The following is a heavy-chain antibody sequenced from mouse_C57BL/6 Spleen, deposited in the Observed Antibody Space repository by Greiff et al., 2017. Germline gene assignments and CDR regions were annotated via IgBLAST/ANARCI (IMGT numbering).Heavy chain of an antibody. CDR1: GFNIKDYY. V-gene: IGHV14-2*01. Sequence: EVQLKESGAELVKPGASVKLSCTASGFNIKDYYMHWVKQRPEQGLEWIGRIDPEDGETKYAPKFQGKATITAETSSNTAYLQLSSLTSEDTAVYYCARDTTVVAFYYFDYWGQGTTLTVSS. CDR2: IDPEDGET. J-gene: IGHJ2*01. CDR3: ARDTTVVAFYYFDY. D-gene: IGHD1-1*01.